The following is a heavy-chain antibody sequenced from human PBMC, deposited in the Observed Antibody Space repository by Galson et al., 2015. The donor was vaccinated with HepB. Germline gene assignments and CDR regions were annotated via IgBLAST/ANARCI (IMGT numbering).Heavy chain of an antibody. V-gene: IGHV1-2*04. Sequence: SVKVSCKASGYTFTGYYMHWVRQAPGQGLEWMGWINPNSGGTNYAQKFQGWVTMTRDTSISTAYMELSRLRSDDTAAYYCARVAQYYYDSSGYGFDYWGQGTLVTVSS. CDR2: INPNSGGT. CDR1: GYTFTGYY. D-gene: IGHD3-22*01. J-gene: IGHJ4*02. CDR3: ARVAQYYYDSSGYGFDY.